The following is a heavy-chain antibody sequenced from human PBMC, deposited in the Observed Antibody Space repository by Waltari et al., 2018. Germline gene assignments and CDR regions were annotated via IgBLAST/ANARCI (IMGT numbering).Heavy chain of an antibody. CDR2: INHSGST. D-gene: IGHD6-19*01. CDR1: GGSFSGYY. J-gene: IGHJ4*02. Sequence: QVQLQQWGAGLLKPSETLSLTCAVYGGSFSGYYWSWIRQPPGKGLEWIGEINHSGSTNYNPSLKSRVTISVDTSKNQFSLKLSSVTAADTAVYYCARGPAVAGLDYWGQGTLVTVSS. V-gene: IGHV4-34*01. CDR3: ARGPAVAGLDY.